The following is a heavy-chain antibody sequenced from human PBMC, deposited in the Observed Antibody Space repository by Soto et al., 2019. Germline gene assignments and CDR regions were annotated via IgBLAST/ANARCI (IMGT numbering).Heavy chain of an antibody. D-gene: IGHD2-21*02. CDR3: TRADSDVVILPDVRPLFDL. J-gene: IGHJ4*02. Sequence: ASVKVSCKASGYTFTNYYMHWVRQAPGQGLEWMGVINPSGGSTSYAQNFQGRVIMTRDTSSKIVYMELSGLTSEDTAMYYCTRADSDVVILPDVRPLFDLWGQGALVTVSS. V-gene: IGHV1-46*01. CDR1: GYTFTNYY. CDR2: INPSGGST.